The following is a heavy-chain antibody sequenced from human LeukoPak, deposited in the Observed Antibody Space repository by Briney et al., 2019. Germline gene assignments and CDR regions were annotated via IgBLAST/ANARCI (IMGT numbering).Heavy chain of an antibody. Sequence: PGGSLRLPCAASGFAFSSYVMNWVRQAPGKGLEWVSAISDTGGSTYYADSVRGRFTISRDNSKNTLYLQMNSLRAEDTAVYYCAKGSSGWDFDYWGQGTLVTVSS. V-gene: IGHV3-23*01. J-gene: IGHJ4*02. CDR3: AKGSSGWDFDY. CDR2: ISDTGGST. CDR1: GFAFSSYV. D-gene: IGHD6-19*01.